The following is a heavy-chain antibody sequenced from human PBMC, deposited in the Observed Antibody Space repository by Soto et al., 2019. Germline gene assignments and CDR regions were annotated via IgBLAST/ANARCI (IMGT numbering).Heavy chain of an antibody. V-gene: IGHV3-23*01. Sequence: ESGGGLVQPGGSLRLSCAGSGFAFSNYAMSWVRQAPGKGLEWVSTIRGNGGRTYSADSMEGRFTTSRDNSKNTLYLQMSSLRADDTGLYYCAKADCTGGGCFRNFDSWGQGTQVTVSS. CDR3: AKADCTGGGCFRNFDS. CDR1: GFAFSNYA. CDR2: IRGNGGRT. J-gene: IGHJ4*02. D-gene: IGHD2-15*01.